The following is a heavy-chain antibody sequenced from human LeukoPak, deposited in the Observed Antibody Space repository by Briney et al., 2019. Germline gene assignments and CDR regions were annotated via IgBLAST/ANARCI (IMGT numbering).Heavy chain of an antibody. CDR3: ASHRLRYGSGSYHFDY. D-gene: IGHD3-10*01. V-gene: IGHV3-23*01. CDR2: ISGSGGST. J-gene: IGHJ4*02. Sequence: GGSLRLSCAASGFTFSSYAMSWVRQAPGKGLEWVSAISGSGGSTYYADSVKGRFTISRDNSKNTLYLQMNSLRAEDTAVYYCASHRLRYGSGSYHFDYWGQGTLVTVSS. CDR1: GFTFSSYA.